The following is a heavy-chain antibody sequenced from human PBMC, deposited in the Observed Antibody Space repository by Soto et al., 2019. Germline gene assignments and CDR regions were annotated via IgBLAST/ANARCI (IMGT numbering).Heavy chain of an antibody. J-gene: IGHJ5*02. CDR2: ISSSSSYI. D-gene: IGHD3-9*01. CDR3: ARDEYFDETRQFDP. CDR1: GFTFSSYS. V-gene: IGHV3-21*01. Sequence: EVQLVESGGGLVKPGGSLRLSCAASGFTFSSYSMNWVRQAPGKGLEWVSSISSSSSYIYYADSVKGRFTISRDNAKNPLYLQMNSRRAEDTAVYYCARDEYFDETRQFDPWGQGTLVTVSS.